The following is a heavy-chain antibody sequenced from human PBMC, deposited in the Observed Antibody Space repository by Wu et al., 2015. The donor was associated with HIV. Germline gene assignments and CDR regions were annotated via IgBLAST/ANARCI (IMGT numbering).Heavy chain of an antibody. V-gene: IGHV1-2*02. Sequence: QVQLVQSGAEVKKPGASVKVSCKASGYTFTDHYIHWVRQAPGQGLEWMGWINPNSGGTTYAQKFQGRVTLTRDTSISRAYMELSRLRSADTAIYYCARDAGPAYFDYWGPEPVTVSS. J-gene: IGHJ4*01. CDR1: GYTFTDHY. CDR3: ARDAGPAYFDY. CDR2: INPNSGGT.